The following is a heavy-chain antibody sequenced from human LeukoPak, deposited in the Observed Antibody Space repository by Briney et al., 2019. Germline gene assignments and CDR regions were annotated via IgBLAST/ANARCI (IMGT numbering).Heavy chain of an antibody. CDR2: ISAYNGNT. Sequence: ASVKVSCKASGYTFTSYGIGWVRQAPGQGLEWMGWISAYNGNTHYAQKFQGRATMTTDMSTSTAYMQLRSLTSDDTAMYYCARDHVHNSYDAEPFDPWGQGTLVTVSS. CDR1: GYTFTSYG. CDR3: ARDHVHNSYDAEPFDP. J-gene: IGHJ5*02. D-gene: IGHD1-20*01. V-gene: IGHV1-18*01.